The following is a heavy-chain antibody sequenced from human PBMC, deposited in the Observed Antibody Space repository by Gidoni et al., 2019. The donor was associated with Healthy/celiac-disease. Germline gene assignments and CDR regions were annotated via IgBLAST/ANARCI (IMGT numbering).Heavy chain of an antibody. CDR3: ATAATDAFDI. D-gene: IGHD2-15*01. J-gene: IGHJ3*02. V-gene: IGHV4-4*02. CDR2: IYHSGST. Sequence: EIYHSGSTNYNPSLKSRVTISVDKSKTQFSLKLSSVTAADTAVYYCATAATDAFDIWGQGTMVTVSS.